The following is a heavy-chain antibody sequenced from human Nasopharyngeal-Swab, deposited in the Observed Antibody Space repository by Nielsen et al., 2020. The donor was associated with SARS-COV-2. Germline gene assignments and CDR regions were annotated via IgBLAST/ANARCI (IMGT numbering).Heavy chain of an antibody. V-gene: IGHV3-7*03. D-gene: IGHD2-15*01. J-gene: IGHJ4*02. CDR3: AIPTRSTPFGY. Sequence: GESLKISCAASGFTFSDYWMSWVRQAPGKGLEWVANISPDGSDGQYVDSVRGRLTISRDNAKTSLYLQMSSLRAEDTAVYYCAIPTRSTPFGYWGQGTLVTVSS. CDR2: ISPDGSDG. CDR1: GFTFSDYW.